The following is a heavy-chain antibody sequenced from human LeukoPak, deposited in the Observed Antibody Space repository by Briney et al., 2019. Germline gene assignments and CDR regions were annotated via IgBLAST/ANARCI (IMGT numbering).Heavy chain of an antibody. D-gene: IGHD6-6*01. J-gene: IGHJ3*02. CDR3: ARVAPPEYSSSSDAFDI. Sequence: PLETLALTCTVSGGSISSYYWSWIRQPAGKGLEWIGRIYTSGSTNYNPSLKSRVTMSVDTSKNQFSLKLSSVTAADTAVYYCARVAPPEYSSSSDAFDIWGQGTMVTVSS. CDR2: IYTSGST. V-gene: IGHV4-4*07. CDR1: GGSISSYY.